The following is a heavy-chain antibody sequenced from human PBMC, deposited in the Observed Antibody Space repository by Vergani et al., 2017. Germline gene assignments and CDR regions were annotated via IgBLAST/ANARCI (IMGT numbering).Heavy chain of an antibody. D-gene: IGHD6-13*01. Sequence: QVQLVESGGGVVQPGRSLRLSCAASGFTFSSYGMHWVRQAPGKGLEWVAVISYDGSNKYYADSVKGRFTISRDNSKNTLYLQMNSLRAEDTAVYYCAREWEQQLSNWGQGTLVTVSS. CDR1: GFTFSSYG. CDR2: ISYDGSNK. J-gene: IGHJ4*02. V-gene: IGHV3-30*03. CDR3: AREWEQQLSN.